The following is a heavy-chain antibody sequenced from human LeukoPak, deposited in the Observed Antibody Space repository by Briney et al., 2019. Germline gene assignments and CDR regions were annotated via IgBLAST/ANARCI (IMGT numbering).Heavy chain of an antibody. Sequence: PSETLSLTCTVSGGSISSGGYYWSWIRLHPGKGLEWIGYIYYSGSTYYNPSLKSRVTISVDTSKNQFSLKLSSVTAADTAVYYCACGGDSYFDYWGQGTLVTVSS. V-gene: IGHV4-31*03. CDR1: GGSISSGGYY. D-gene: IGHD2-21*02. CDR2: IYYSGST. J-gene: IGHJ4*02. CDR3: ACGGDSYFDY.